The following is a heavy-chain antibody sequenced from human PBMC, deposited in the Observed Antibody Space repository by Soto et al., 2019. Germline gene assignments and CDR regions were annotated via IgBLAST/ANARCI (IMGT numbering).Heavy chain of an antibody. V-gene: IGHV3-30-3*01. CDR2: ISHDGIIK. D-gene: IGHD6-19*01. J-gene: IGHJ5*02. CDR3: ARDVYSSDYFFKWFEP. CDR1: GFSFSSYA. Sequence: QVRLVESGGGVVQPGRSLRLSCTASGFSFSSYAMYWFRQPPGKGLEWVAVISHDGIIKHYADSVKGRVTVSRDNSNHSLDLQLNSLGGEDTAMYYCARDVYSSDYFFKWFEPWGQGTLVTVSS.